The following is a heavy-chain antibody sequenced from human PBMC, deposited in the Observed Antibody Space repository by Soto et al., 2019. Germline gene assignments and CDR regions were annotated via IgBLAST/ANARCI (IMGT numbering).Heavy chain of an antibody. Sequence: GGSLRLSCAASGFTFSSYAMHWVRQAPGKGLEWVAVISYDGSNKYYADSVKGRFTISRDNSKNTLYLQMNSLRAEDTAVYYCARDVHIVVVTAILTVWGQGTLVTVSS. V-gene: IGHV3-30-3*01. D-gene: IGHD2-21*02. CDR2: ISYDGSNK. J-gene: IGHJ4*02. CDR1: GFTFSSYA. CDR3: ARDVHIVVVTAILTV.